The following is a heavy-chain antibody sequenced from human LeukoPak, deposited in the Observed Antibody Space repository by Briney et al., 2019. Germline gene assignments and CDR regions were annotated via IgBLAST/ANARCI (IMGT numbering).Heavy chain of an antibody. J-gene: IGHJ6*03. V-gene: IGHV4-34*01. CDR1: GGSFSGYY. CDR2: INHSGST. CDR3: ARAYSYGFRGYYYYYMDV. D-gene: IGHD5-18*01. Sequence: SETLSLTCAVYGGSFSGYYWSWIRQPPGKGLEWIGEINHSGSTNYNPSLKSRVTISVDTSKNQFSLKLSSVTAADTAVYYCARAYSYGFRGYYYYYMDVWGKGTTVTISS.